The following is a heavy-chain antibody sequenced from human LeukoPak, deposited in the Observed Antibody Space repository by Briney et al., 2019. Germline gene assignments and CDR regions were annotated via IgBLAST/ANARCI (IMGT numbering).Heavy chain of an antibody. CDR2: ISYRGST. Sequence: SETLSLTCTVSGGPISNVDYYWSWIRQPPGKGLEWIGYISYRGSTYYKSSLKSRVTISVDTSKNQFSLKLSSVTAADTAVYYCARDSSGWYKGQAFDIWGQGTMVTVSS. D-gene: IGHD6-19*01. CDR3: ARDSSGWYKGQAFDI. CDR1: GGPISNVDYY. V-gene: IGHV4-30-4*02. J-gene: IGHJ3*02.